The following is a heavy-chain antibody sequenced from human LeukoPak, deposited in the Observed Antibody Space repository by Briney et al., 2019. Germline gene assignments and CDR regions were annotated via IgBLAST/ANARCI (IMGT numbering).Heavy chain of an antibody. D-gene: IGHD6-13*01. CDR2: INPNSGGT. J-gene: IGHJ5*02. Sequence: GASVKVFCKASGYTFTGYYIHWVRRAPGQGLEWMGWINPNSGGTNYAQKFQGRVTMTRDTSISTAYMELSRLRSDDTAVYYCAREGYSSSWTRGNWFDPWGQGTLVTVSS. CDR3: AREGYSSSWTRGNWFDP. CDR1: GYTFTGYY. V-gene: IGHV1-2*02.